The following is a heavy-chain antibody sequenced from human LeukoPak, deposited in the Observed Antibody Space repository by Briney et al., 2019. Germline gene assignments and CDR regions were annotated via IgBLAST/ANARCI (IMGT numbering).Heavy chain of an antibody. Sequence: ASETLSLTCTVSGGSICSYYWSWIRQPPGKGLEWIGYIYYSGSTNYNPSLKSRVTISVDTSKNQFSLKLSSVTAADTAVYYCARITRQKVVPAAISSNWFDPWGQGTLVTVSS. V-gene: IGHV4-59*01. D-gene: IGHD2-2*01. J-gene: IGHJ5*02. CDR3: ARITRQKVVPAAISSNWFDP. CDR1: GGSICSYY. CDR2: IYYSGST.